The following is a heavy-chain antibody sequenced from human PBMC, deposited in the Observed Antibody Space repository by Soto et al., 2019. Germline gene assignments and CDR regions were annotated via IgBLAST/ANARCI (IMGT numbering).Heavy chain of an antibody. CDR2: ISSTSSTI. J-gene: IGHJ1*01. D-gene: IGHD3-22*01. CDR3: ARAHDSRGYYYFQH. Sequence: GGSLRLSCAASGFTLSSYSMNWVRQAPGKGLEWVSYISSTSSTIYYADSVKGRFTSSRDNAKNSLFLQMNSLRDEDTAVYFCARAHDSRGYYYFQHGGQGTLVTVS. CDR1: GFTLSSYS. V-gene: IGHV3-48*02.